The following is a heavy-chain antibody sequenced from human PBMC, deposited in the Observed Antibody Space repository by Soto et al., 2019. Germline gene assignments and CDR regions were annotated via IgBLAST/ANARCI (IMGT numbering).Heavy chain of an antibody. Sequence: SVKVSCKASGGTFSSYAISWVRQAPGQGLEWMGGIIPIFGTANYAQKFQGRVTITADESTSTAYMELSSLRSEDTAVYYCARDRWSIVARSGMDVWGQGTTVTVSS. D-gene: IGHD2-15*01. V-gene: IGHV1-69*13. CDR2: IIPIFGTA. CDR3: ARDRWSIVARSGMDV. CDR1: GGTFSSYA. J-gene: IGHJ6*02.